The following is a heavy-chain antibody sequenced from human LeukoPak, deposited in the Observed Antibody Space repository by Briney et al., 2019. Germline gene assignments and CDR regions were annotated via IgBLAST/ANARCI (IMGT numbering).Heavy chain of an antibody. J-gene: IGHJ4*02. CDR1: GGSISSGGYS. Sequence: PSETLSLTCAVSGGSISSGGYSWSWIRQPPGKGLEWIGYIYHSGSTYYNPSLKSRVTISVDRSKNQFSLKLSSVTAADTAVYYCARDTSGWHSYAFDSWGQGTLVTVSS. D-gene: IGHD6-19*01. CDR2: IYHSGST. CDR3: ARDTSGWHSYAFDS. V-gene: IGHV4-30-2*01.